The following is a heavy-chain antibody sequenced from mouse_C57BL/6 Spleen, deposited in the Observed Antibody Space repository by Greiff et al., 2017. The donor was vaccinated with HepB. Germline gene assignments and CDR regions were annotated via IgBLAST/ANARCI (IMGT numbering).Heavy chain of an antibody. CDR1: GFTFSSYT. J-gene: IGHJ4*01. D-gene: IGHD1-1*01. V-gene: IGHV5-9*01. CDR2: ISGGGGNT. Sequence: EVKLVESGGGLVKPGGSLKLSCAASGFTFSSYTMSWVRQTPEKRLEWVATISGGGGNTYYPDSVKGRLTISRDNAKNTLYLQMSSLRSEDTALYYGARQERTVGNYYAMDYWGQGTSVTVSS. CDR3: ARQERTVGNYYAMDY.